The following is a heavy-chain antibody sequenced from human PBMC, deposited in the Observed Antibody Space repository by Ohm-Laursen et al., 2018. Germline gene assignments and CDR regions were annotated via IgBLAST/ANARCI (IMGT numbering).Heavy chain of an antibody. V-gene: IGHV3-23*01. CDR3: ARAEYSYGNYYYYGMDV. CDR1: GFALSTSG. J-gene: IGHJ6*02. Sequence: SLRLSCAASGFALSTSGINWVRQAPGKGLEWVSAISGSGGSTYYADSVKGRFTISRDNSKNTLYLQMSSLRAEDTAVYYCARAEYSYGNYYYYGMDVWGQGTTVTVSS. CDR2: ISGSGGST. D-gene: IGHD5-18*01.